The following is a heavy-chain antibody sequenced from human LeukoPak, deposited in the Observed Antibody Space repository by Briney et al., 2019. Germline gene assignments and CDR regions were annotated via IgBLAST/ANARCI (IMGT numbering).Heavy chain of an antibody. Sequence: GASVKVSCKASGGTFSSYAISWVRQAPGQGLEWMGGIIPIFGTANYAQKFQGRVTITRNTSISTAYMELSSLRSEDTAVYYCARAPKRCGSGGCYYYYMDVWGKGTTVTVSS. CDR2: IIPIFGTA. D-gene: IGHD3-10*01. J-gene: IGHJ6*03. CDR3: ARAPKRCGSGGCYYYYMDV. V-gene: IGHV1-69*05. CDR1: GGTFSSYA.